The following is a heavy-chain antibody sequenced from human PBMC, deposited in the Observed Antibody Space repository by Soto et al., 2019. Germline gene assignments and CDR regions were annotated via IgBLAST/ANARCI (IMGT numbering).Heavy chain of an antibody. V-gene: IGHV3-7*01. CDR2: IKQDGSEK. Sequence: PGGSLRLSCAASGFTFSSYWMSWVRQAPGKGLEWVANIKQDGSEKYYVDSVKGRFTISRDNAKNSLYLQMNSLRAEDTAVYYCARDRQAYCGGDCDGMDVWGQGTTVTVSS. D-gene: IGHD2-21*02. CDR3: ARDRQAYCGGDCDGMDV. CDR1: GFTFSSYW. J-gene: IGHJ6*02.